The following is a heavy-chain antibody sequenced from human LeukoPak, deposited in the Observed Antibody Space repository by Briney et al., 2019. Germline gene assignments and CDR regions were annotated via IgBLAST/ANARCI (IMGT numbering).Heavy chain of an antibody. CDR2: IHYSGST. D-gene: IGHD1-26*01. J-gene: IGHJ6*02. V-gene: IGHV4-59*08. Sequence: SETLSLTCSVSGASISSHYWSWIRQPPGKGLEWIGYIHYSGSTNYNPSLKSRVTISVDTSKNQFSLKLSSVTAADTAVYYCARLMSGSYGEGGYYYYYGMDVWGQGTTVTVSS. CDR1: GASISSHY. CDR3: ARLMSGSYGEGGYYYYYGMDV.